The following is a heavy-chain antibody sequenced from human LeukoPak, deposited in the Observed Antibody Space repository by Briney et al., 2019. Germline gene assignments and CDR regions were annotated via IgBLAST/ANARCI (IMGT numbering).Heavy chain of an antibody. Sequence: GGSLRLSCAASGFTFSSYAMSWVRQAPGKGLEWVSAISGSGGSTYYADSVKGRFTISRDNSKNTLCLQMNSLRAEDTAVYYCAKSTKGLYYYDGMDVWGQGTTVTVSS. D-gene: IGHD3/OR15-3a*01. CDR1: GFTFSSYA. V-gene: IGHV3-23*01. CDR3: AKSTKGLYYYDGMDV. CDR2: ISGSGGST. J-gene: IGHJ6*02.